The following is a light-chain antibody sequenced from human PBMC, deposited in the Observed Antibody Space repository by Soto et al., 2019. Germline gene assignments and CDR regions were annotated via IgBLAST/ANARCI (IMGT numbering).Light chain of an antibody. J-gene: IGKJ4*01. Sequence: IQLTQSPSSLSASVGARVTITCRASQGIGSYLAWYQQKPGEAPKLLIFTASTLQSGVPSRFSGSGSGTDFTLTISSLQAEDFATYYCQQLSTYPSTFGGGTKVEIK. CDR1: QGIGSY. CDR3: QQLSTYPST. V-gene: IGKV1-9*01. CDR2: TAS.